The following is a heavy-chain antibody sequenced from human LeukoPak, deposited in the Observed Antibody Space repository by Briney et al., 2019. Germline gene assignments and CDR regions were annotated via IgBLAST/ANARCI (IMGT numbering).Heavy chain of an antibody. V-gene: IGHV4-30-4*08. Sequence: SQTLSLTCTVSGGSISSGDYYWSWIRQPPGKGLEWIGYIDYSGSTYYNPSLKSRVTISVDTSKNQFSLKLSSVTAADTAVYYCARKLRFLEWLPYARWFDPWGQGTLVTVSS. CDR2: IDYSGST. CDR1: GGSISSGDYY. J-gene: IGHJ5*02. D-gene: IGHD3-3*01. CDR3: ARKLRFLEWLPYARWFDP.